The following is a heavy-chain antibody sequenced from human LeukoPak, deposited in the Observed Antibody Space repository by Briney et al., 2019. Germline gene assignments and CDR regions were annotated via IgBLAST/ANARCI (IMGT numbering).Heavy chain of an antibody. D-gene: IGHD1-26*01. CDR3: AGDFSGRGDAFDI. CDR1: GFNFSSYW. Sequence: GGSLRLSCAASGFNFSSYWMSWVRQAPGKGLEWVANIKQDGSEKYYVDSVKGRFTISRDNAKDSLYLQMNSLRAEDTAVYYCAGDFSGRGDAFDIWGQGTMVTVSS. CDR2: IKQDGSEK. J-gene: IGHJ3*02. V-gene: IGHV3-7*03.